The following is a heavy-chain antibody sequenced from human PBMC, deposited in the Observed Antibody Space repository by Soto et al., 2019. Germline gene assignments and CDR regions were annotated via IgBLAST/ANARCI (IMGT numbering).Heavy chain of an antibody. D-gene: IGHD3-22*01. Sequence: EVQLVESGGGLVQPGGSLRLSCAASGFTFSSYSMNWVRQAPGKGLEWVSYISSSSSTIYDADSVKGRFTISRDNAKNSLYLQMNSMSDEDTAVYYCARDAGYGSGYWGQGTLVTVSS. CDR2: ISSSSSTI. J-gene: IGHJ4*02. CDR3: ARDAGYGSGY. CDR1: GFTFSSYS. V-gene: IGHV3-48*02.